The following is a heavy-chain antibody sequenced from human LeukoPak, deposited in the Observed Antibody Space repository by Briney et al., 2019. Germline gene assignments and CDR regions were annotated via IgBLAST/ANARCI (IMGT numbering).Heavy chain of an antibody. Sequence: PSETLSLTCTVSGYSISSGYYWGWIRQPPGKGLEWIGSIYHSGSTYYNPSLKSRVTISVDTSKNQFSLKLSSVTAADTAVYYCAGCYSGYVKFYYYYMDVWGKGTTVTVSS. CDR2: IYHSGST. J-gene: IGHJ6*03. V-gene: IGHV4-38-2*02. CDR3: AGCYSGYVKFYYYYMDV. CDR1: GYSISSGYY. D-gene: IGHD5-12*01.